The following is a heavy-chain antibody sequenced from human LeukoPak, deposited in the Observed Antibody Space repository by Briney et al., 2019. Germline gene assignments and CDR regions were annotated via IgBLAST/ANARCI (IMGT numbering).Heavy chain of an antibody. Sequence: GGSLRLSCAASGFTFSGSAMHWVRQASGKGLEWVGRIRSKANSYATAYAASVKGRFTISRDDSKNTAYLQMNSLKTEDTAVYYCTSRADSESSPAIVVDYWGQGTLVTVSS. CDR1: GFTFSGSA. CDR3: TSRADSESSPAIVVDY. CDR2: IRSKANSYAT. J-gene: IGHJ4*02. V-gene: IGHV3-73*01. D-gene: IGHD3-16*02.